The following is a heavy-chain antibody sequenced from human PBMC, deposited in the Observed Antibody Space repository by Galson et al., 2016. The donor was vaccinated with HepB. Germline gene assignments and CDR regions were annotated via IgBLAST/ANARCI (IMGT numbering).Heavy chain of an antibody. V-gene: IGHV3-23*01. J-gene: IGHJ4*02. CDR3: AKDKRGHSSAWYWYFDY. D-gene: IGHD6-13*01. Sequence: SLRLSCAASGFTFSSYAMAWVRQAPGKGLEWVSGMSDSDDIYYSPTVKGRFTISRDNPKNTVFLQLTSLRAEDTAVYYCAKDKRGHSSAWYWYFDYLGPGTLVSVSS. CDR1: GFTFSSYA. CDR2: MSDSDDI.